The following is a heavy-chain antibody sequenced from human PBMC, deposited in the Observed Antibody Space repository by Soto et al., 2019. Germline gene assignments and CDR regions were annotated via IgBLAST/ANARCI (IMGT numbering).Heavy chain of an antibody. V-gene: IGHV4-38-2*01. D-gene: IGHD3-9*01. CDR2: IYHNGRT. J-gene: IGHJ4*02. Sequence: SETLSLTCAVSGYSISSGYYWGWVRQPPGQGPEWIGTIYHNGRTYYNPSLNSRVTMSVDTSKNQFSLRLSSVTAADTAVYPLPRLWFFTGTYDCGIDYGVQRALATVSS. CDR1: GYSISSGYY. CDR3: PRLWFFTGTYDCGIDY.